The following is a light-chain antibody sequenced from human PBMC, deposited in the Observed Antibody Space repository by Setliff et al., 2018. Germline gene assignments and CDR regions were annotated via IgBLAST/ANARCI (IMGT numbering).Light chain of an antibody. Sequence: DIVLTQSPDYVGVSLGERATINCRASQSVEYSSNNKNHLAWYQKKPGQPPKLLISWASTRESGVPDRFSGSGSGTDFTLTISSLQAEDVAVYYCQQYFSPPRISFGPGTKVDIK. V-gene: IGKV4-1*01. CDR1: QSVEYSSNNKNH. J-gene: IGKJ3*01. CDR2: WAS. CDR3: QQYFSPPRIS.